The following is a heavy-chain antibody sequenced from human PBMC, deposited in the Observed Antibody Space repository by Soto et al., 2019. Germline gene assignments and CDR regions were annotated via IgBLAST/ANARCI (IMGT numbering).Heavy chain of an antibody. Sequence: ASVKVSCKASGYTFTSYAMNWVRQAPGQGLEWMGWINAGNGITNYAKNLRGRVTMTTDTSTSTAYMELRTLRSDDSAVYYCARVGPWPEEYLQHWGQGTLVTVSS. CDR2: INAGNGIT. D-gene: IGHD3-16*01. CDR1: GYTFTSYA. J-gene: IGHJ1*01. V-gene: IGHV1-18*01. CDR3: ARVGPWPEEYLQH.